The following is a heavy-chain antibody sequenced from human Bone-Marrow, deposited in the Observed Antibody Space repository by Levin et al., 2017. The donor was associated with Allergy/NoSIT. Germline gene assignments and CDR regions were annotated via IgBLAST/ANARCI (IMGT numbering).Heavy chain of an antibody. J-gene: IGHJ4*02. D-gene: IGHD5-18*01. CDR2: IKSKTDGGTT. Sequence: KPGGSLRLSCAASGFTFNNAWMSWVRQAPGKGLEWVGRIKSKTDGGTTGYAAPVKGRFTISRDDSKSTLYLQMNSLKAEDTAVYYCTTVGSEYVDTPLGSSNGGHWGQGTLVTVSS. V-gene: IGHV3-15*01. CDR3: TTVGSEYVDTPLGSSNGGH. CDR1: GFTFNNAW.